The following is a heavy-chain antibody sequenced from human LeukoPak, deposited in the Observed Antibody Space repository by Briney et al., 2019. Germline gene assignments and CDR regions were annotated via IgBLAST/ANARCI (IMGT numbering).Heavy chain of an antibody. V-gene: IGHV4-34*01. D-gene: IGHD3-10*01. J-gene: IGHJ4*02. CDR1: GGSFSGYC. CDR3: ARSAIDGSGVPDY. CDR2: INHSGST. Sequence: PSETLSLTCAVYGGSFSGYCWSWIRPPPGKGLEWIGEINHSGSTNYNPSLKSRVTISVDTSKNQFSLKLSSVTAADTAVYYCARSAIDGSGVPDYWGQGTLVTVSS.